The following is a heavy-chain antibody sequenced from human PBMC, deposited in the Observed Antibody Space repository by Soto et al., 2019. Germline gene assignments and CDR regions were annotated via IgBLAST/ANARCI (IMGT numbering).Heavy chain of an antibody. CDR1: GFSLSTSGVG. CDR3: AHRDLGYCSGGSCYSGWFDP. V-gene: IGHV2-5*02. Sequence: SGPTLVNPTQTLTLTCTFSGFSLSTSGVGVGWIRQPPGKALEWLALIYWDDDKRYSPSLKSRLTITKDTSKNQVVLTMTNMDPVDTATYYCAHRDLGYCSGGSCYSGWFDPWGRGTLVTVSS. J-gene: IGHJ5*02. CDR2: IYWDDDK. D-gene: IGHD2-15*01.